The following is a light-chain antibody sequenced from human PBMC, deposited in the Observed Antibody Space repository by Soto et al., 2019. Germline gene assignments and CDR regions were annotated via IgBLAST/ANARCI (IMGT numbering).Light chain of an antibody. CDR2: AAS. V-gene: IGKV1-39*01. CDR1: QIIIRF. J-gene: IGKJ4*01. CDR3: QRSNTTPLT. Sequence: DIQMTQSPSSLSASVGDRVTITCRASQIIIRFLNWYQQKPGKAPKLLIFAASTLQSGVPSRFSCGACWTAFTLSNSRLDPEDFESIPCQRSNTTPLTFG.